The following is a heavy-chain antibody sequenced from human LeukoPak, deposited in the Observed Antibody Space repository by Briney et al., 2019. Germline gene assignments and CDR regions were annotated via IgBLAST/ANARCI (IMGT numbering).Heavy chain of an antibody. J-gene: IGHJ1*01. D-gene: IGHD2-15*01. CDR3: AKEGYCSGGSCYSGYFQH. CDR2: ISGSGGST. Sequence: GGSLRLSCAASGFTFSSYAMSWVRQAPGKGLEWVSAISGSGGSTYYADSVKGRFTISRDNSKNTLYLQMNSLRAEDTAVYYCAKEGYCSGGSCYSGYFQHWGQGTLVTVSS. CDR1: GFTFSSYA. V-gene: IGHV3-23*01.